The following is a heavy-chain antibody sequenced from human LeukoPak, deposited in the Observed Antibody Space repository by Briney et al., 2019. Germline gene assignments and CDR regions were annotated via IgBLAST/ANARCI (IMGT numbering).Heavy chain of an antibody. CDR2: INQDGGEK. J-gene: IGHJ4*02. V-gene: IGHV3-7*05. CDR3: ARLLYYYDSSIYQRYFDY. Sequence: GGSLRLSCIASGFSFNSHWMSWVRQAPGKGLEWVANINQDGGEKYYVDSAKGRFTISRDNAKNSLYLQMNSLRPEDTAVYYCARLLYYYDSSIYQRYFDYWGQGTLVTVSS. D-gene: IGHD3-22*01. CDR1: GFSFNSHW.